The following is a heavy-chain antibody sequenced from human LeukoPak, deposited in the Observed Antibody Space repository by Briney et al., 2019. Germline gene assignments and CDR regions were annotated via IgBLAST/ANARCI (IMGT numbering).Heavy chain of an antibody. CDR2: IIPIFGTA. CDR3: ARAHTPIRIPGLNFDY. CDR1: GGTFSNYA. J-gene: IGHJ4*02. V-gene: IGHV1-69*13. Sequence: ASVKVSCKASGGTFSNYAISWVRQAPGQGLEWMGGIIPIFGTANYAQKFQGRVTITADESTSTAYMELSSLRSEDTAVYYCARAHTPIRIPGLNFDYWGQGTLVTVSS. D-gene: IGHD5-24*01.